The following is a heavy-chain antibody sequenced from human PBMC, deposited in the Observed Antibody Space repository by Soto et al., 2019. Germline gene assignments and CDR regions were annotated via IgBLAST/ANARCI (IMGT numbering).Heavy chain of an antibody. CDR2: ISSSGSPL. J-gene: IGHJ6*02. Sequence: GRSLRLSCAASGFTFSDYYMSWIRQAPGKGLEWLSYISSSGSPLYYADSVKGRFTISRDNAKNSLSLQMNSLRAEDTAVYYCARHLMYYTMDVWCQGTLVTVYS. CDR1: GFTFSDYY. V-gene: IGHV3-11*01. CDR3: ARHLMYYTMDV.